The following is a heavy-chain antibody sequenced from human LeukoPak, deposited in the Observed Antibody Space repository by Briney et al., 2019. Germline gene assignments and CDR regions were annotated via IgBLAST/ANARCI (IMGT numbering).Heavy chain of an antibody. CDR2: ISWNSGSI. CDR1: GFTFDGYA. V-gene: IGHV3-9*01. J-gene: IGHJ4*02. CDR3: AKGDGVTGGFDY. D-gene: IGHD4-17*01. Sequence: PGRSLRLSCAASGFTFDGYAMHWVRQAPGKGLEWVSGISWNSGSIGYADSVKGRFTISRDNAKNSLYLQMNSLRAEDTALYYCAKGDGVTGGFDYWGQGTLVTVSS.